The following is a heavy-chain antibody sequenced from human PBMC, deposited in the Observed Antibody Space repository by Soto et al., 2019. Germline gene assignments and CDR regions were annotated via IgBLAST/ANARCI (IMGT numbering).Heavy chain of an antibody. J-gene: IGHJ5*01. Sequence: EERLVQSGGGLVQPGGSLRLSCAASGFSVGGNYMSWVRQAPGKGLELVSLIYSGGNPFYADSMKGRFTLSRDNSNNMLYIQMDSLRAEDTAVYYCARGPNSDCWGHGTLVIVSS. CDR2: IYSGGNP. V-gene: IGHV3-53*01. CDR1: GFSVGGNY. CDR3: ARGPNSDC.